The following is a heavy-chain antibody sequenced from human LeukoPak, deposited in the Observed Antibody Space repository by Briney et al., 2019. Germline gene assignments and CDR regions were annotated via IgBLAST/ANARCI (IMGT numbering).Heavy chain of an antibody. CDR1: GYTFTDYY. Sequence: GASVKVSCKASGYTFTDYYTHWVRQAPGQGLEWMGCIDPNNGATDYAQKSQGRVTMTRDTSIGTAYMELSSLTSDDTAIYYCARGRTPAGGRVLDGYWGQGTLVTVSS. CDR3: ARGRTPAGGRVLDGY. D-gene: IGHD6-13*01. CDR2: IDPNNGAT. J-gene: IGHJ4*02. V-gene: IGHV1-2*02.